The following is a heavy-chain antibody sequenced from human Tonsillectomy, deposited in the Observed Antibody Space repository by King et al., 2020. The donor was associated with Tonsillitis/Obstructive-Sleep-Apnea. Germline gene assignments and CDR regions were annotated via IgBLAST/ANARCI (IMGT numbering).Heavy chain of an antibody. V-gene: IGHV3-30*04. J-gene: IGHJ4*02. CDR2: IYSHGSNT. CDR1: GFTFSSYT. CDR3: ARASNGDYIEWFDY. Sequence: VQLVESGGGVVQPGRSLRLSCAASGFTFSSYTMDWVRQVPGKGLEWVTFIYSHGSNTYYAESFKGRFTISRDNSKNMIYLQMNSLRDDDTALYYCARASNGDYIEWFDYWGQGTLVTVSS. D-gene: IGHD3-3*01.